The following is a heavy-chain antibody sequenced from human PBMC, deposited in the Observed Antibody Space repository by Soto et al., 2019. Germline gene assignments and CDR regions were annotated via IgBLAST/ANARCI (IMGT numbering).Heavy chain of an antibody. Sequence: EVQLVESGGGLVKPGGSLRLSCAASGFTFSSYSMNWVRQAPGKGLEWVSSISSSSSYIYYADSVKGRFTISRDNAXXTXDXPMNSLRAEDTAVYYCARDGGGDIVVVPAARSWFDPWGQGTLVTVSS. CDR2: ISSSSSYI. CDR3: ARDGGGDIVVVPAARSWFDP. V-gene: IGHV3-21*01. D-gene: IGHD2-2*01. J-gene: IGHJ5*02. CDR1: GFTFSSYS.